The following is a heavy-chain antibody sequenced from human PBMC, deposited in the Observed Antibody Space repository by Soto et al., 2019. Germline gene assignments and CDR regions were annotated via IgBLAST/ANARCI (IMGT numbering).Heavy chain of an antibody. D-gene: IGHD3-16*01. Sequence: QVQLQESGPGLVKPSETLSLTCTVSGGSISSYYWSWIRQPPGKGLEWIGYIYYSGITNYNPSLKSRITISVDTSKNQFSLKLSSVSAADTAVYYCARPFPGGGWFDPWGQGTLVTVSS. CDR1: GGSISSYY. V-gene: IGHV4-59*01. CDR2: IYYSGIT. CDR3: ARPFPGGGWFDP. J-gene: IGHJ5*02.